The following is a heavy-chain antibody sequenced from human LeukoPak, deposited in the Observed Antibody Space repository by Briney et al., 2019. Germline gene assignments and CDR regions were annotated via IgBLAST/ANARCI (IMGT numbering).Heavy chain of an antibody. CDR2: IYYSGST. D-gene: IGHD3-22*01. CDR1: GGSFSGYY. Sequence: SETLSLTCAVYGGSFSGYYWSWIRQPPGKGLEWIGYIYYSGSTDYNPSLKSRVTISVDTSKNQFSLKLSSVTAADTAVYYCARGYYDSSPNWYFDLWGRGTLVTVSS. V-gene: IGHV4-59*01. J-gene: IGHJ2*01. CDR3: ARGYYDSSPNWYFDL.